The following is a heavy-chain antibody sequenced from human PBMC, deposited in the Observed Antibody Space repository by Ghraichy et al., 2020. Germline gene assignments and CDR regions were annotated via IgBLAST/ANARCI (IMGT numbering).Heavy chain of an antibody. J-gene: IGHJ6*03. D-gene: IGHD2-21*01. CDR1: GFALTTSGVG. V-gene: IGHV2-5*01. Sequence: SGPTLVKPTQTLTLSCTFSGFALTTSGVGVGWIRQPPGKALEWLALIYWNDEKRYSPSLKTRLTITKDTSKNQVVLTMTNMDPLDTATYYCAHTLLPYPGALYFDYFDYMDVWGKGTTVTISS. CDR2: IYWNDEK. CDR3: AHTLLPYPGALYFDYFDYMDV.